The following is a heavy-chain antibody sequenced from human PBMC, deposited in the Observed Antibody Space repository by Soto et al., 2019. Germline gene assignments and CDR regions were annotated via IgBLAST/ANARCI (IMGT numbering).Heavy chain of an antibody. CDR3: ARGIVVVPAAIEAVVY. J-gene: IGHJ4*02. CDR1: GGSISSGDYY. Sequence: SETLSLTCTVSGGSISSGDYYWSWIRQPPGKGLEWIGYIYYSGSTYYNPSLKSRVTISVDTSKNQFSLKLSSVTAADTAVYYCARGIVVVPAAIEAVVYWGQGTLVAVST. CDR2: IYYSGST. V-gene: IGHV4-30-4*01. D-gene: IGHD2-2*01.